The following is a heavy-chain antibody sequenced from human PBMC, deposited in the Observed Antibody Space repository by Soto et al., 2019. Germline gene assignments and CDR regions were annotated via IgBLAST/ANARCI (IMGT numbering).Heavy chain of an antibody. CDR3: ARAYKDFWSGHFDH. D-gene: IGHD3-3*01. CDR1: GFTFSDYS. CDR2: ISSSSFTI. J-gene: IGHJ4*02. V-gene: IGHV3-48*01. Sequence: GVSLRLSFSASGFTFSDYSMNGGRQAPGRGLEGVSYISSSSFTIHYADSVEGRFAISRDNAKTSLYLQMNSLRAEDTAVHYCARAYKDFWSGHFDHRGPGDLVNVSS.